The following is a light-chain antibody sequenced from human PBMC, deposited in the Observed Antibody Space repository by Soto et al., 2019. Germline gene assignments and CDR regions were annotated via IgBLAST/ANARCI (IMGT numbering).Light chain of an antibody. Sequence: QSALTQPASVSGSPGQSITISCTGTSSDVGGYNYVSWYQQHPGKAPKLIIYDVSNRPSGVSSRFSGSRSGNTASLTISGLQAEDEVYYYCCSYAGGGTSRVFGTGTKVTVL. J-gene: IGLJ1*01. V-gene: IGLV2-14*03. CDR1: SSDVGGYNY. CDR2: DVS. CDR3: CSYAGGGTSRV.